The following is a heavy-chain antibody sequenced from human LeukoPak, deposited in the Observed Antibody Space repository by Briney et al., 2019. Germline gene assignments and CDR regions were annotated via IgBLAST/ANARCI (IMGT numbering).Heavy chain of an antibody. V-gene: IGHV1-2*02. CDR2: INPNSGGT. Sequence: ASVKVSCKASGYTFTSYDINWVRQAPGQGLEWMGWINPNSGGTNYAQKFQGRVTMTRDTSISTAYMELSRLRSDDTAVYYCARDRYSSSWYVDFQHWGQGTLVTVSS. CDR1: GYTFTSYD. J-gene: IGHJ1*01. CDR3: ARDRYSSSWYVDFQH. D-gene: IGHD6-13*01.